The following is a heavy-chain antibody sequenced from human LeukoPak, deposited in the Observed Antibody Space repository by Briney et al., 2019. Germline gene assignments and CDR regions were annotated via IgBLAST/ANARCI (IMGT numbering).Heavy chain of an antibody. V-gene: IGHV4-59*08. D-gene: IGHD3-9*01. CDR1: GGSISSYY. Sequence: SETLSLTCTVSGGSISSYYWSWIRQPPGKGLEWIGYIYYSGSTNYNPSLKSRVTISVDTSKNQFSLKLSSVTAADTAVYYCARLGAYYDILTGYSPLSWFDPWGQGTLVTVSS. CDR3: ARLGAYYDILTGYSPLSWFDP. CDR2: IYYSGST. J-gene: IGHJ5*02.